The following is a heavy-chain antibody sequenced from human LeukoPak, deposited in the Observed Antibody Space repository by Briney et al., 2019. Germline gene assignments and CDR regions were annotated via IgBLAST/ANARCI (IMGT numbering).Heavy chain of an antibody. CDR2: ISDTGGRT. D-gene: IGHD3-22*01. CDR3: AKRGVVIRVILVGFHKEAYYFDS. Sequence: GGSLRLSCAVSGITLSNYGMTWVRQAPGKGLEWVAGISDTGGRTNYADSVKGRFTISRDNPKNTLYLQTNSLRAEDTAVYFCAKRGVVIRVILVGFHKEAYYFDSWGQGALVTVSS. V-gene: IGHV3-23*01. CDR1: GITLSNYG. J-gene: IGHJ4*02.